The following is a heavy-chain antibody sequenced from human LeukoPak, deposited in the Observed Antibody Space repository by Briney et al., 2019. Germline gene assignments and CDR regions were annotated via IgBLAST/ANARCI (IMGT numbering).Heavy chain of an antibody. CDR1: GGSFSGYY. CDR3: AAGLLGYCSGGSCYGY. D-gene: IGHD2-15*01. CDR2: INHSGSS. V-gene: IGHV4-34*01. Sequence: SETLSLTCAVYGGSFSGYYWSWIRQPPGKGLEYIGEINHSGSSSYNPSLKSRVSISVDTSKNQFSLKLSSVTAADTAVYYCAAGLLGYCSGGSCYGYWGQGTLVTVSS. J-gene: IGHJ4*02.